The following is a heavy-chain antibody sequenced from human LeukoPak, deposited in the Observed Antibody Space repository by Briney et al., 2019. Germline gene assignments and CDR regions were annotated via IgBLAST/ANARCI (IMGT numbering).Heavy chain of an antibody. CDR2: IDNSGST. D-gene: IGHD1-1*01. Sequence: SETLSLTCTVSGGSVSRGNYYWSWIRQPPGKGLEWIGFIDNSGSTNYNPSLKSRVTISRDTSKSQFSLRLTSVTAADTATYYCARDRASGTTIWFDPWGQGSLVNVAS. J-gene: IGHJ5*02. CDR1: GGSVSRGNYY. V-gene: IGHV4-61*01. CDR3: ARDRASGTTIWFDP.